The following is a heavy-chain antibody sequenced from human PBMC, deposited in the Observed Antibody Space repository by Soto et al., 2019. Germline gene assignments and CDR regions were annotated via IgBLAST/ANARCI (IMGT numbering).Heavy chain of an antibody. CDR3: ASTKYDSSAYYYWYLGL. CDR2: IIPIFGTA. V-gene: IGHV1-69*06. CDR1: EDTFRNYA. J-gene: IGHJ2*01. Sequence: QVELVQSGAEVKKPGSSVKVSCQASEDTFRNYAISWVRQAPGQGLEWMGVIIPIFGTANYAKKFQGRVPLTADTSANTVYLELSSLRSEDTAVYYCASTKYDSSAYYYWYLGLWGRGTLVTVSS. D-gene: IGHD3-22*01.